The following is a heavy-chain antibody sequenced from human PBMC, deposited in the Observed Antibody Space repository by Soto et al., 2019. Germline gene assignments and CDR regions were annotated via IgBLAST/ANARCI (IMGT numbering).Heavy chain of an antibody. CDR1: GFTFTSYA. Sequence: GGSLRLSCAASGFTFTSYAMHWVRQAPGKGLEYVSAISSNGGSTYYANSVKGRFTISRDNSKNTLYLQMNSLRAEDTAVYYCARGAVAGPYYYYGMDVWGQGTTVTVSS. CDR2: ISSNGGST. D-gene: IGHD6-19*01. CDR3: ARGAVAGPYYYYGMDV. J-gene: IGHJ6*02. V-gene: IGHV3-64*04.